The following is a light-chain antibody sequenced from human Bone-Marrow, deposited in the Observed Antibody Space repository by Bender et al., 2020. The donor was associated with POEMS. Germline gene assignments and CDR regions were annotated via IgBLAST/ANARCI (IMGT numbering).Light chain of an antibody. CDR2: DVT. CDR1: SSDDGGYDY. Sequence: QSALTQPASVSGPLGQSVTISCTGTSSDDGGYDYVSWYQQYPGKAPKLLIYDVTKRPSGVPVRFSGTESGNAASLTISGLRPEDAADYYCASYARTSEVFRTGAKVTVL. CDR3: ASYARTSEV. V-gene: IGLV2-11*01. J-gene: IGLJ1*01.